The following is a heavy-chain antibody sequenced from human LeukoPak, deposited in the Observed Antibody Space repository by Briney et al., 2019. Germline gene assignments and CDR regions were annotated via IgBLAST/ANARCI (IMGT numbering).Heavy chain of an antibody. CDR3: ARDPASYYYYMDV. J-gene: IGHJ6*03. Sequence: GGSLRLSCAASGFTFSSNAMSWVRQAPGKGLEWVSYISGSGGSTYYADSVKGRFTISRDNSKNTLYLQMNSLRADDTAVYYCARDPASYYYYMDVWGKGTTVTVSS. CDR2: ISGSGGST. CDR1: GFTFSSNA. V-gene: IGHV3-23*01.